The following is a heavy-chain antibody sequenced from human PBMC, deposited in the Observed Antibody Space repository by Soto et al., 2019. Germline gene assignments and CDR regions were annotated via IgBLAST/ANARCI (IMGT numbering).Heavy chain of an antibody. CDR2: ISAYNGNT. CDR1: GYTFTSYG. D-gene: IGHD5-18*01. J-gene: IGHJ4*02. V-gene: IGHV1-18*01. Sequence: ASVKVSCKASGYTFTSYGISWVRQAPGQGIEWMGWISAYNGNTNYAQKLQGRVTMTTDTSTSTAYMEPKSLRSDDTAVYYCARAVDTAMVLIYRGQATLGTVSS. CDR3: ARAVDTAMVLIY.